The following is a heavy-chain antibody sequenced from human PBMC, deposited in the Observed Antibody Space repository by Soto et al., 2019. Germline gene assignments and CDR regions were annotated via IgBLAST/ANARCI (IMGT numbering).Heavy chain of an antibody. D-gene: IGHD3-22*01. J-gene: IGHJ4*02. CDR1: GFTFSDYY. CDR2: IGSSDNII. Sequence: GSLRLSCAASGFTFSDYYMSWIRQAPGKGLEWVSYIGSSDNIIYYADSVKGRFTISRDNAKNSLYLQMNSLRAEDTAVYYCARDLGYYESSGYFDYWGQGTLVTVSS. CDR3: ARDLGYYESSGYFDY. V-gene: IGHV3-11*01.